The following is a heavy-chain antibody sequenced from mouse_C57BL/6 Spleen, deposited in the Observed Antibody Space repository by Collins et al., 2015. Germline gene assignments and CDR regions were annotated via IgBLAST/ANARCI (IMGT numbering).Heavy chain of an antibody. J-gene: IGHJ4*01. V-gene: IGHV1-5*01. Sequence: VQLQQSGTVLARPGASVKMSCKTSGYTFTSYWMHWVKQRPGQGLEWIGAIYPGNSDTSYNQKFKGKAKLTAVTSASTAYMELSSLTNEDSAVYYCTGWDYYGSSSAMDYWGQGTSVTVSS. CDR2: IYPGNSDT. CDR1: GYTFTSYW. D-gene: IGHD1-1*01. CDR3: TGWDYYGSSSAMDY.